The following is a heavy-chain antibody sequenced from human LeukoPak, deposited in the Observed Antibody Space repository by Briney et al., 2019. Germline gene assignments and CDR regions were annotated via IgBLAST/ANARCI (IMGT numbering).Heavy chain of an antibody. V-gene: IGHV3-53*01. CDR2: IYSGGST. J-gene: IGHJ4*02. CDR3: ARVVRQLNFDY. CDR1: GLTVSSNY. D-gene: IGHD5-18*01. Sequence: GGSLRLSCTASGLTVSSNYMSWVRQAPGKGLEWVSVIYSGGSTYYADSVKGRFTISRDNAKNTLYLQMNSLRAEDTAVYYCARVVRQLNFDYWGQGTLVTVSS.